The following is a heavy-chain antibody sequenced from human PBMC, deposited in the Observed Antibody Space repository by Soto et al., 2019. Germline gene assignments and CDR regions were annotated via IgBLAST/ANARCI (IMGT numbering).Heavy chain of an antibody. V-gene: IGHV1-69*12. Sequence: QVQLVQSGAEVKEPGSSVKVSCKASGGAFSDYAFSWVRQAPGQGLEWLGGIMPIFRAPDYAQKFQGRVTITADEFTRTAYMEMNSLRSEDTAVYYCASWLKGPDIGNYYYGMDVWGQGTTVIVS. D-gene: IGHD2-15*01. CDR3: ASWLKGPDIGNYYYGMDV. CDR2: IMPIFRAP. CDR1: GGAFSDYA. J-gene: IGHJ6*02.